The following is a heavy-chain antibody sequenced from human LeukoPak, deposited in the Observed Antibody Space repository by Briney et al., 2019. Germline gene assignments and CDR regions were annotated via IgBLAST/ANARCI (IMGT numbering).Heavy chain of an antibody. Sequence: PGGSLRLSCAASGFTFDDYGMSWVRQAPGKGLEWVSGINWNGGSTGYADSVKGRFTISRDNAKNSLYLQMNSLRAEDTALYYCARDRPPGYCSSTSCYEFDYWGQGTLVTVSS. CDR2: INWNGGST. CDR1: GFTFDDYG. CDR3: ARDRPPGYCSSTSCYEFDY. J-gene: IGHJ4*02. D-gene: IGHD2-2*01. V-gene: IGHV3-20*04.